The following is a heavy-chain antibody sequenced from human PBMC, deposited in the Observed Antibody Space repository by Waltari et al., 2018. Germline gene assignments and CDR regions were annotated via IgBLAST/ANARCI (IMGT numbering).Heavy chain of an antibody. CDR3: ARDFNWGWDF. CDR2: IKPDGSQQ. V-gene: IGHV3-7*03. Sequence: EVQLVDSGGGLVQSGGCLRLSCAASGFTFGSNWMSWVRQAPGRGLEWLANIKPDGSQQYYVDSVRGRFSISRDNAKNSLYLQLNSLRAEDTAIYYCARDFNWGWDFWGQGTLVTVSS. CDR1: GFTFGSNW. J-gene: IGHJ4*02. D-gene: IGHD7-27*01.